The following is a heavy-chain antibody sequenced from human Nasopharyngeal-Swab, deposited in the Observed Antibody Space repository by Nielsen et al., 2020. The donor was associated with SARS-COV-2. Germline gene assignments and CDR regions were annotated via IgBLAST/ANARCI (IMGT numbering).Heavy chain of an antibody. Sequence: SETLSLTCTVSGGSISSYYWSWIRQPPGKGLEWIGYIYYSGSTNYNPSLKSRVTISVDTSKNQFSLKPSSVTAADTAVYYCARAYSSSWYPGYYYYGMDVWGQGTTVTVSS. CDR2: IYYSGST. V-gene: IGHV4-59*01. CDR3: ARAYSSSWYPGYYYYGMDV. D-gene: IGHD6-13*01. J-gene: IGHJ6*02. CDR1: GGSISSYY.